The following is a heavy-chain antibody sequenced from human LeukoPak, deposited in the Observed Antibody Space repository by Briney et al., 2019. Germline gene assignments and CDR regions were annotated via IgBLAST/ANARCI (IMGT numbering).Heavy chain of an antibody. CDR1: GYSFTSYW. V-gene: IGHV5-51*01. J-gene: IGHJ4*02. D-gene: IGHD2-15*01. Sequence: HGESLKISCKGSGYSFTSYWIGWVRQMPGKALEWMGIIYPGDSDTRYSPSFQGQVTISADKSISTAYLQWSSLKASDTAMYYCARLVATRVGYFDYWGQGTLVTVSS. CDR2: IYPGDSDT. CDR3: ARLVATRVGYFDY.